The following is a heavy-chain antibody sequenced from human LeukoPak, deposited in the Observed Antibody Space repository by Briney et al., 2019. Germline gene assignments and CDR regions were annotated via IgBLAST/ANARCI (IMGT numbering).Heavy chain of an antibody. CDR2: IIPIFGTA. D-gene: IGHD6-13*01. V-gene: IGHV1-69*05. CDR3: ARLAAAGFGYFDY. Sequence: ASVKVSCXASGGTFNSYAISWVRQAPGQGLEWMGGIIPIFGTANYAQKFQGRVTITTDESTSTAYMELSSLRSEDTAVYYCARLAAAGFGYFDYWGQGTLVTVSS. CDR1: GGTFNSYA. J-gene: IGHJ4*02.